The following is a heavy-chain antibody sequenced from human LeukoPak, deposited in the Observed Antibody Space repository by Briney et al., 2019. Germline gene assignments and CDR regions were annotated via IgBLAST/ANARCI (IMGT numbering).Heavy chain of an antibody. J-gene: IGHJ4*02. Sequence: PSETLSLTCTVSGGSISRSFYYWGWIRQSPGKGLEWIGSIYYSDSGKMYYNPSLKSRVTMSADTSKNQFSLRVSSVTAADTAVYYCARQMAYYDILTGYYNRGDYFDYWGQGTLVTVSS. CDR1: GGSISRSFYY. D-gene: IGHD3-9*01. CDR3: ARQMAYYDILTGYYNRGDYFDY. CDR2: IYYSDSGKM. V-gene: IGHV4-39*01.